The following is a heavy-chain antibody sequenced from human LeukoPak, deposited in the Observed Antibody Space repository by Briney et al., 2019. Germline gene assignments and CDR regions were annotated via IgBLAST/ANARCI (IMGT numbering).Heavy chain of an antibody. D-gene: IGHD1-26*01. CDR3: ASDIVGSTRSLVP. CDR1: GFTFSHYE. V-gene: IGHV3-48*03. Sequence: LAGGSLRLSCAASGFTFSHYEMNWVRQAPGKGLEWVSYISSRGGNIYYADSSHGLFSISRDTAKTSLFLQMYSLRAEDTAVYFCASDIVGSTRSLVPSGQGTPVTVSS. J-gene: IGHJ5*02. CDR2: ISSRGGNI.